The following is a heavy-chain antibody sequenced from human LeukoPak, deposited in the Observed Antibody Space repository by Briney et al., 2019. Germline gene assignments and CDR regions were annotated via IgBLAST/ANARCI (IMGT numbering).Heavy chain of an antibody. J-gene: IGHJ4*02. V-gene: IGHV4-59*01. CDR3: ARGMQQLYHFDS. CDR1: GGSISSYY. D-gene: IGHD6-13*01. Sequence: PSETLSLTCAVSGGSISSYYWSWIRQPPGKGLEWIGYIYYSGSTNYNPSLKSRATISVDTSKNQFSLKLSSVTAADTAVYYCARGMQQLYHFDSWGRGTLVTVSS. CDR2: IYYSGST.